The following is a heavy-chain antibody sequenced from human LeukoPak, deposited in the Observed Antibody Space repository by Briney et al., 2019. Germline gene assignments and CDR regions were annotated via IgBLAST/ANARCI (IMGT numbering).Heavy chain of an antibody. V-gene: IGHV4-31*03. D-gene: IGHD3-22*01. Sequence: SSETLSLTCTVSGGSISSGGYYWSWIRQHPGKGLEWIGYIYYSGSTYYNPSLKSRVTISVDTSKNQFSLKLSSVTAADTAVYYCARAYYDSSGYYHGGWFDPWGQGTLVTVSS. CDR2: IYYSGST. CDR3: ARAYYDSSGYYHGGWFDP. J-gene: IGHJ5*02. CDR1: GGSISSGGYY.